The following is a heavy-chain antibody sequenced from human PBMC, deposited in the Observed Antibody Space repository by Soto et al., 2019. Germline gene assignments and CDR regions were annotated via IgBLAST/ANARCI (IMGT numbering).Heavy chain of an antibody. CDR3: ARDWPIFHY. V-gene: IGHV4-34*01. CDR1: GGSFSGYY. J-gene: IGHJ4*02. Sequence: PSETLSLTCAVYGGSFSGYYWSWIRQPPGKGLEWIGEINHSGSTNYNPSLKSRVTISVDTSKNQVSLHLSSVTPEDAAVYYCARDWPIFHYWGQGTLVTVS. CDR2: INHSGST. D-gene: IGHD3-9*01.